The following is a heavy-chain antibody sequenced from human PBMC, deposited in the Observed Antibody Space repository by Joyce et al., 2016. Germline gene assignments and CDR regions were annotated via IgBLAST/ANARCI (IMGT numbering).Heavy chain of an antibody. CDR1: GYIFTTYG. V-gene: IGHV1-18*01. D-gene: IGHD3-22*01. CDR3: ARDIHYYNSSGYYWGAFDI. Sequence: QVQLVQSGSAVKKPGASVEVSCKASGYIFTTYGISWVRQAPGQEFEWRGWISAHHGNTKYAQKFHGRVTMTIDTTTSTAYMELESLKSDDTAVYYCARDIHYYNSSGYYWGAFDIWGQGTMVSVSS. CDR2: ISAHHGNT. J-gene: IGHJ3*02.